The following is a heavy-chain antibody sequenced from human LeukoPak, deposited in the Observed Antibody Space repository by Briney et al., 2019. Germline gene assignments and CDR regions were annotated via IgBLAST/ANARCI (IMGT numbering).Heavy chain of an antibody. D-gene: IGHD2-15*01. Sequence: GASVEVSCKASGYTFTGYYMHWVRQAPGQGLEWMGRINPNSGGTNYAQKFQGRVTMTRDTSISTAYMELSRLRSDDTAVYYCASTFFSRDIVVVVAATGSFPYWGQGTLVTVSS. CDR1: GYTFTGYY. J-gene: IGHJ4*02. CDR3: ASTFFSRDIVVVVAATGSFPY. CDR2: INPNSGGT. V-gene: IGHV1-2*06.